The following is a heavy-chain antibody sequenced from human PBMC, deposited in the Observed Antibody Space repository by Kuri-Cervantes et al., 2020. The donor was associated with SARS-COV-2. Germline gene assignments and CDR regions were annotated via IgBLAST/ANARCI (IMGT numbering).Heavy chain of an antibody. Sequence: GGSLRPSCAASGFTLDDYGMSWVRQAPGKGLEWVSGINWNGGSTGYADSVKGRFTISRDNAKNSLYLQMNSLRAEDTALYYCARITLYGDYFDYWGQGTLVTVSS. CDR2: INWNGGST. V-gene: IGHV3-20*04. D-gene: IGHD4-17*01. J-gene: IGHJ4*02. CDR3: ARITLYGDYFDY. CDR1: GFTLDDYG.